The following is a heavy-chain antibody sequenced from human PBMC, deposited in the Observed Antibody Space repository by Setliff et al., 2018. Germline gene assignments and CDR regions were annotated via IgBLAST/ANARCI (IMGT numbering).Heavy chain of an antibody. J-gene: IGHJ5*02. V-gene: IGHV4-39*01. CDR2: IYYSGST. CDR3: VRQGLDTARTGWWFDP. D-gene: IGHD5-18*01. CDR1: GGSISSSSYY. Sequence: SETLSLTCTVSGGSISSSSYYWGWIRQPPGKGLEYIGSIYYSGSTYYNSSLKSRVTISVDTSKNHFSLKLSSVTAADTAVYYCVRQGLDTARTGWWFDPWGQGPLVTVSS.